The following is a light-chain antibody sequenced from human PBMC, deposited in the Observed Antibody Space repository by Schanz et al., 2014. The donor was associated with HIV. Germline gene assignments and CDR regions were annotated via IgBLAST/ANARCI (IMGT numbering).Light chain of an antibody. CDR1: QSISSNY. V-gene: IGKV3-20*01. CDR3: QQYGSSPLT. J-gene: IGKJ3*01. CDR2: GAS. Sequence: DIVLTQSPGTLSLSPGERATLSCRASQSISSNYLAWYQQKPGQAPRLLIYGASSGATGIPDRFSGSGSGTDFNLTISRLEPEDFAVYYCQQYGSSPLTFGPGSKLDVK.